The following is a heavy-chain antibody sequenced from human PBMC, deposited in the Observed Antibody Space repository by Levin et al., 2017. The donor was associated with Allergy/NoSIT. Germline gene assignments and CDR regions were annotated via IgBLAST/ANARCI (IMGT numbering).Heavy chain of an antibody. J-gene: IGHJ5*02. CDR2: ISWNSGSI. V-gene: IGHV3-9*01. D-gene: IGHD6-6*01. CDR1: GFTFDDYA. CDR3: AKDSGSSSHYNWFDP. Sequence: LSLTCAASGFTFDDYAMHWVRQAPGKGLEWVSGISWNSGSIGYADSVKGRFTISRDNAKNSLYLQMNSLRAEDTALYYCAKDSGSSSHYNWFDPWGQGTLVTVSS.